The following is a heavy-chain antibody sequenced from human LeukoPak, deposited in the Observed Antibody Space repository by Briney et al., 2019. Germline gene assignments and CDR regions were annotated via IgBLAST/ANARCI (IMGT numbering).Heavy chain of an antibody. CDR1: GYTFTSYG. Sequence: ASDKVSCKASGYTFTSYGINWVRQATGQGPEWMAWMNPNSGYTGYAQKFQGRVTLTRDTSITTAFMELSSLRSEDTAVYYCARSLGEDLEAPSVWGQGTLVTVSS. V-gene: IGHV1-8*03. D-gene: IGHD5/OR15-5a*01. J-gene: IGHJ4*02. CDR3: ARSLGEDLEAPSV. CDR2: MNPNSGYT.